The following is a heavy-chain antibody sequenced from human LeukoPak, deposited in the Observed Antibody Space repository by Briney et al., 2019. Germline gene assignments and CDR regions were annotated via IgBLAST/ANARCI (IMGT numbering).Heavy chain of an antibody. V-gene: IGHV4-61*01. CDR3: ARDLAIATTTGDGMDV. D-gene: IGHD1/OR15-1a*01. Sequence: SETLSLTCTVSGGSLSSGSYYWSWIRQPPGKGLEWIVYIYYSGSTNFNPSPKSRVTISVDTSKNQFSLKLSSVTAADTAVYYCARDLAIATTTGDGMDVWGKGTTVTVSS. J-gene: IGHJ6*04. CDR2: IYYSGST. CDR1: GGSLSSGSYY.